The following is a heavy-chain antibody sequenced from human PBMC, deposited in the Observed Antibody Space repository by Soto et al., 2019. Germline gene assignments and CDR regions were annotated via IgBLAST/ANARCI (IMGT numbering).Heavy chain of an antibody. J-gene: IGHJ5*02. V-gene: IGHV4-34*01. CDR3: ARGRQQWLVQGGWFDP. CDR2: INHSGST. CDR1: GGSFSGYY. Sequence: SETLSLTCSVYGGSFSGYYWSWIRQPPGKGLEWIGEINHSGSTNYNPSLKSRVTISVDTSKNQFSLKLSSVTAADTAVYYCARGRQQWLVQGGWFDPWGQVTLVTVPS. D-gene: IGHD6-19*01.